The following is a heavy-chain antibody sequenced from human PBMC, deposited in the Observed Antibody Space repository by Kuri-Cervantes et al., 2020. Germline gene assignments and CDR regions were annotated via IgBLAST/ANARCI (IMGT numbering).Heavy chain of an antibody. CDR2: IKQDGSET. D-gene: IGHD3-10*01. CDR1: GFTFSGSA. Sequence: GESLKISCAASGFTFSGSAMHWVRQAPGKGLEWLANIKQDGSETYYVDSVEGRFTISRDNAKKSLYLQMNSLRAEDTAVYYCARRTRDYYGSGSYFPGWHYYYMDVWGKGTTVTVSS. V-gene: IGHV3-7*02. J-gene: IGHJ6*03. CDR3: ARRTRDYYGSGSYFPGWHYYYMDV.